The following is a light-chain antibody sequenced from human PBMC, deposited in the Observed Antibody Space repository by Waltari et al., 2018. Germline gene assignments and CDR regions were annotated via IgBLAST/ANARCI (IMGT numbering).Light chain of an antibody. Sequence: DIQMTQSPSSLSAFVGDRVTITCRASQSIGTSVNWYQQKPGKAPKFLIYAASTLQSGVPSRFSGSGSGTDFTLTISSLQPEDFATYYCQPNYISPPTFGQGTKVEIK. J-gene: IGKJ1*01. CDR1: QSIGTS. CDR2: AAS. CDR3: QPNYISPPT. V-gene: IGKV1-39*01.